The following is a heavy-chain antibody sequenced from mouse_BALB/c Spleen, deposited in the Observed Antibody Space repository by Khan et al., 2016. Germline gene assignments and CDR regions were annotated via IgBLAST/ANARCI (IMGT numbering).Heavy chain of an antibody. CDR3: AGGPNDKEWYFHV. V-gene: IGHV1-66*01. D-gene: IGHD2-3*01. CDR2: IFPGSGIT. Sequence: QVQLKQSGPELVKPGASVKMPCKASGYSFTSDYIHWVKQRPGQGLEWLGWIFPGSGITRYNEKFKGKATLTADTTSSTVYMQFSSLTSEDSAVXRCAGGPNDKEWYFHVWGAGTTVTVSS. CDR1: GYSFTSDY. J-gene: IGHJ1*01.